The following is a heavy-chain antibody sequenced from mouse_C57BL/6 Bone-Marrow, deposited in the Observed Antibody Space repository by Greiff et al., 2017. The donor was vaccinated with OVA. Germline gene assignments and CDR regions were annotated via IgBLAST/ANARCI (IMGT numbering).Heavy chain of an antibody. Sequence: VQLQQPGAELVMPGASVKLSCKASGYTFTSYWMHWVKQRPGQGLEWIGEIDPSDSYTNYNQKFKGKSTLTVDKSSSTAYMQLSSLTSEDPAVYYCARRITTVVAPYYFDYWGQGTTLTVSS. J-gene: IGHJ2*01. CDR1: GYTFTSYW. CDR3: ARRITTVVAPYYFDY. V-gene: IGHV1-69*01. D-gene: IGHD1-1*01. CDR2: IDPSDSYT.